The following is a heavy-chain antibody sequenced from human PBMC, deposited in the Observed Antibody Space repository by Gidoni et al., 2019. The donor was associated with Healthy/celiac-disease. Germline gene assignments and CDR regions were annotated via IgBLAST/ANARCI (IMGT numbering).Heavy chain of an antibody. V-gene: IGHV3-11*06. D-gene: IGHD2-15*01. Sequence: QVQLVESGGGLVKPGGSRRLSCTASGFTFSDYYMSWIRQAPGKGLEWVSYISSSSSYTNYADSVKGRFTISRDNAKNSLYLQMNSLRAEDTAVYYCARDGYCSGGSCVHNWFDPWGQGTLVTVSS. CDR3: ARDGYCSGGSCVHNWFDP. CDR1: GFTFSDYY. J-gene: IGHJ5*02. CDR2: ISSSSSYT.